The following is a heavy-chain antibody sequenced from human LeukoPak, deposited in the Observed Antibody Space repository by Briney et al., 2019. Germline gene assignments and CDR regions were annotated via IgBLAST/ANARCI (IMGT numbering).Heavy chain of an antibody. CDR3: ARGVDIVVVPAALFDY. V-gene: IGHV3-48*04. CDR2: ISSSSSTI. D-gene: IGHD2-2*03. J-gene: IGHJ4*02. Sequence: AGGSLRLSCAASGFTFSSYSMNWVRQAPGKGLEWVSYISSSSSTIYYADSVKGRFTISRDNAKNSLYLQMNSLGAEDTAVYYCARGVDIVVVPAALFDYWGQGTLVTVSS. CDR1: GFTFSSYS.